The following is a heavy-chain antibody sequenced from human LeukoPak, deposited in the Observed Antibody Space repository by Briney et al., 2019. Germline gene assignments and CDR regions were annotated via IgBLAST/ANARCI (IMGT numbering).Heavy chain of an antibody. CDR2: ISSSGSYI. Sequence: PGGSLRLSCAASRFTFSSYSMNWVRQAPGMGLEWVSSISSSGSYIYYADSVKGRFTISRDNAKNSLYLQMNSLRVEDTAVYYCARGGAARPDFWGQGTLVTVSS. CDR3: ARGGAARPDF. CDR1: RFTFSSYS. V-gene: IGHV3-21*01. J-gene: IGHJ4*02. D-gene: IGHD6-6*01.